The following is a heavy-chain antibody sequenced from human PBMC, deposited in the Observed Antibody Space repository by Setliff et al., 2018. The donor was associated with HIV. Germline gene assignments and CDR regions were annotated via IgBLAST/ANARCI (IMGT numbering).Heavy chain of an antibody. V-gene: IGHV1-8*03. D-gene: IGHD6-13*01. CDR2: MNPNSGHT. Sequence: ASVKVSCKASGYTFTSYDINWVRQATGQGLEWMGWMNPNSGHTGYAQKFQGRVTITSDTSISTAYMELSSLISEDTAVYYCARGSGFIEAAGTDYWGQGTLVTVSS. CDR3: ARGSGFIEAAGTDY. CDR1: GYTFTSYD. J-gene: IGHJ4*02.